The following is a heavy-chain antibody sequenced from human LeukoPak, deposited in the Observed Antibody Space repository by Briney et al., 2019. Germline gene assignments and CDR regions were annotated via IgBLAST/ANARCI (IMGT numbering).Heavy chain of an antibody. J-gene: IGHJ4*02. D-gene: IGHD2-15*01. V-gene: IGHV3-48*01. CDR2: ISAGSSNT. CDR3: ARDAVQAGTPFYFDF. Sequence: PGGSLRLSCSASGFIFASYGMNWVRQAPGKGLQWVSYISAGSSNTFYADSVKGRFTISRDDADNSLHLQMNSLSAEDTAVYYCARDAVQAGTPFYFDFWGQGALATASS. CDR1: GFIFASYG.